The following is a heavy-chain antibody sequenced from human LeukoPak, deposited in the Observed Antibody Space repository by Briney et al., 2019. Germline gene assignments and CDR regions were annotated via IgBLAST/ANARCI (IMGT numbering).Heavy chain of an antibody. V-gene: IGHV3-30*03. CDR1: GFTFSSYG. Sequence: GRSLRLSCAASGFTFSSYGMHWVRQAPGKGLEWVAVISYDGSNKYYADSVKGRFTISRDNSKNTLYLQMNSLRAEDTAVYYCARGDYYDSSGYYYGYFDYWGQGTLVTVSS. CDR2: ISYDGSNK. D-gene: IGHD3-22*01. J-gene: IGHJ4*02. CDR3: ARGDYYDSSGYYYGYFDY.